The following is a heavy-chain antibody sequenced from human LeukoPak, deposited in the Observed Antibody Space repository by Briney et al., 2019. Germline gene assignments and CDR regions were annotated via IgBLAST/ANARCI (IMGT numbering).Heavy chain of an antibody. D-gene: IGHD6-19*01. Sequence: SETLSLTCTISGGSISSYYWSWIRQPPGKGLEWIGYIYYSGSTNYNPSLKSRVTISVDTSKNQFSLKLSSVTAADTAVYYCARTIAVAGPFGYWGQGTLVTVSS. CDR1: GGSISSYY. V-gene: IGHV4-59*01. J-gene: IGHJ4*02. CDR3: ARTIAVAGPFGY. CDR2: IYYSGST.